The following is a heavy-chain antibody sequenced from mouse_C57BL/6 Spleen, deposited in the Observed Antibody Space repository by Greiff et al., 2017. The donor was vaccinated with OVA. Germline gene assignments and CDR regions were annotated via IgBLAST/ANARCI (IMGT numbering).Heavy chain of an antibody. Sequence: VQLQQSVAELVRPGASVKLSCTASGFNIKNTYMHWVKQRPEQGLEWIGRIDPANGNTKYAPKFQGKATITADTSYNTVYLQLSSLTSEDTATYYCARYDGYYSYYLDYWGQGTTLTVSS. J-gene: IGHJ2*01. CDR1: GFNIKNTY. CDR2: IDPANGNT. CDR3: ARYDGYYSYYLDY. D-gene: IGHD2-3*01. V-gene: IGHV14-3*01.